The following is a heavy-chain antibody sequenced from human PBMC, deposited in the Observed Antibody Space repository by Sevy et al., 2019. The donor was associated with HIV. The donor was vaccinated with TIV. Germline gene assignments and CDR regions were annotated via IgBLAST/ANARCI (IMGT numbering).Heavy chain of an antibody. D-gene: IGHD2-8*01. J-gene: IGHJ4*02. CDR3: ARNLGGVADY. CDR1: GFTFSSYD. V-gene: IGHV3-13*01. CDR2: IRTTGDT. Sequence: GGSLRLSCAASGFTFSSYDMHWVRQGTGQGLEWVSAIRTTGDTYYRDPVKGRFTISRENAKNSLHLQMNSLRAGDTAVYYCARNLGGVADYWGQGTLVTVSS.